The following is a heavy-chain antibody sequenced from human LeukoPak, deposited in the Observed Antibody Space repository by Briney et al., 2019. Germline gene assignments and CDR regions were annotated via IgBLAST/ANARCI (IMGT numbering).Heavy chain of an antibody. CDR1: GFTFSSYA. J-gene: IGHJ4*02. V-gene: IGHV3-23*01. D-gene: IGHD6-13*01. Sequence: GGSLRLSCAASGFTFSSYAMSWVRQAPGRGLEWVSAISGRDGRTYYTDSVKGRFTISRDNSRDTLYLQMNSLSAEDTAVYYCSTSPSFGSSWYQFNYWGQGTLVTVSS. CDR3: STSPSFGSSWYQFNY. CDR2: ISGRDGRT.